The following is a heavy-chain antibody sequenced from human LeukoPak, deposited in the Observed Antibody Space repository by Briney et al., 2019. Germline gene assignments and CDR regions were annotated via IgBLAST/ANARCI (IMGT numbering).Heavy chain of an antibody. J-gene: IGHJ4*02. Sequence: SETLSLTCAVYGGSFSGYYWSWIRQPPGKGLEWIGEINHSGSTNYNPSLKGRVTISVDTSKNQFSLKLSSVTAADTAVYYCARGSGGWAQWLVQGDYWGQGTLVTVSS. CDR3: ARGSGGWAQWLVQGDY. D-gene: IGHD6-19*01. V-gene: IGHV4-34*01. CDR1: GGSFSGYY. CDR2: INHSGST.